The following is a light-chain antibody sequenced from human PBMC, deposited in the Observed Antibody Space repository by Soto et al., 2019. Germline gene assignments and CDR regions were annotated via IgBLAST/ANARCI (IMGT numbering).Light chain of an antibody. V-gene: IGLV2-14*03. CDR2: DVS. J-gene: IGLJ2*01. Sequence: QSALTQPASVSGSPGQSIIISCTGTSSDVGAYNYVSWYQQHPGKAPKLMIYDVSNRPSGGSHRFSGSKSGNTASLTISGLQAEDEADYYCSSYTSSTIVVFGGGTKLTVL. CDR3: SSYTSSTIVV. CDR1: SSDVGAYNY.